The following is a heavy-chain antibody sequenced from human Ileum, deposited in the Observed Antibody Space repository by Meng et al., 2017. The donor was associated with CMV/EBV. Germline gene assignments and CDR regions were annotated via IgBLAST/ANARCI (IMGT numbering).Heavy chain of an antibody. CDR2: ISAADTS. Sequence: GESLKISCVGSELSFNTYEILWVRQATGKGLEWISYISAADTSYYADSVQGRFTISRDNAQNSVYLQMNSLRADDTAVYYCTRLKYDYWSDYATYFDPWGQGTLVTVSS. CDR3: TRLKYDYWSDYATYFDP. J-gene: IGHJ4*02. V-gene: IGHV3-48*03. CDR1: ELSFNTYE. D-gene: IGHD3-3*01.